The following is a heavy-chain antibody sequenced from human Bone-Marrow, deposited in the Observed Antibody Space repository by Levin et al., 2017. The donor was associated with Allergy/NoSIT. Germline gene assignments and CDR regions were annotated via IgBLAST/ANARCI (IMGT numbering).Heavy chain of an antibody. CDR3: ARDRGSGWYGNWYFDR. D-gene: IGHD6-19*01. CDR2: INPNSGGT. Sequence: GESLKISCKASGYTFTGYYMHWVRQAPGQGLEWMGRINPNSGGTNYAQKFQGRVTMTRDTSISTAYMELSRLRSDDTAVYYCARDRGSGWYGNWYFDRWGRGTLVTVSS. J-gene: IGHJ2*01. V-gene: IGHV1-2*06. CDR1: GYTFTGYY.